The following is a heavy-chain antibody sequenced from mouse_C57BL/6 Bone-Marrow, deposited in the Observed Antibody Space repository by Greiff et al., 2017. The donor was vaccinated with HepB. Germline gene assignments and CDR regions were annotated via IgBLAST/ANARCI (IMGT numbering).Heavy chain of an antibody. D-gene: IGHD4-1*01. Sequence: DVHLVESGPGLVKPSQSLSLTCSVTGYSITSGYYWNWIRQFPGNKLEWMGYISYDGSNNYNPSLKNRISITRDTSKNQFFLKLNSVTTEDTATYYCARRTGTRAMDYWGQGTSVTVSS. CDR1: GYSITSGYY. CDR2: ISYDGSN. V-gene: IGHV3-6*01. CDR3: ARRTGTRAMDY. J-gene: IGHJ4*01.